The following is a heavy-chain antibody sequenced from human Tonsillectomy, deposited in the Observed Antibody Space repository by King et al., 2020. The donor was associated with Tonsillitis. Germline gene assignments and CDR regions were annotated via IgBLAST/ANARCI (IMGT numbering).Heavy chain of an antibody. V-gene: IGHV3-66*01. J-gene: IGHJ5*01. CDR2: IYKGGTA. CDR3: AGVYCSLGSSSFDS. D-gene: IGHD2-15*01. CDR1: GFSISDNY. Sequence: VQLVESGGGVVRPGGSLRLSCAVSGFSISDNYMAWVRQFPGKGLDWVSVIYKGGTADYADSVKGRFTVSKDNSKNKVFLQMNSLRAEDTALNFCAGVYCSLGSSSFDSWGQGSLVTVSS.